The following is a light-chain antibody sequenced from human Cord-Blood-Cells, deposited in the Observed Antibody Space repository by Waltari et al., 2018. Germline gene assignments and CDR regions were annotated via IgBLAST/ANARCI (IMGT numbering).Light chain of an antibody. CDR3: QQSYSTPWT. CDR1: QSISSY. V-gene: IGKV1-39*01. J-gene: IGKJ1*01. Sequence: DIQMTQSPSSLSASVGDRVTITCRASQSISSYLNWYQQKPGKAPNLLSYAASSLHSGVPSRLSGSGSGTDFTLTISSMQPEDVATYYCQQSYSTPWTFGQGTKVEIK. CDR2: AAS.